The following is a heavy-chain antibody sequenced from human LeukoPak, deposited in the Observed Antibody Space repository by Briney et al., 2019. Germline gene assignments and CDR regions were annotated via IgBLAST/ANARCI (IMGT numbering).Heavy chain of an antibody. CDR1: GYNFPAYL. CDR2: INPNGGDT. Sequence: ASVRVSCKAAGYNFPAYLMHWLRQAPGQGLEWMGRINPNGGDTNYAQKFQGRVTMARDTSISTAYMELNSLMSDDAAVYYCVRVGFTTSWSNFDYWGQGTLVTVSS. V-gene: IGHV1-2*06. J-gene: IGHJ4*02. CDR3: VRVGFTTSWSNFDY. D-gene: IGHD2-2*01.